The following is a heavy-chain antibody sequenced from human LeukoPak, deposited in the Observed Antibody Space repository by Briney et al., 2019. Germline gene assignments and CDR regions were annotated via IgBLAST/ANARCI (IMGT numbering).Heavy chain of an antibody. CDR2: IYHGGST. CDR1: GDSIRSTNW. Sequence: SETLSLTCAVSGDSIRSTNWWSWVRQSPEKGLEWIGEIYHGGSTNYNPSLKSRVTISVDKSKNHFSLKLISATAADTAVYYCARRVWGLSGFDYWGQGTLVTVSS. D-gene: IGHD3-9*01. J-gene: IGHJ4*02. V-gene: IGHV4-4*02. CDR3: ARRVWGLSGFDY.